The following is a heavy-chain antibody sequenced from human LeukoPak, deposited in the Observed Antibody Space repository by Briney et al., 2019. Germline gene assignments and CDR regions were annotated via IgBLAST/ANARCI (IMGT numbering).Heavy chain of an antibody. D-gene: IGHD3-10*01. Sequence: SETLSLTRTVSGGSISSSSYYWGWIPQPPGKGLEWIGSIYYSGSTYYNPSLKSRVTISVDTSKNQFSLKLSSVTAADTAVYYCATTMVRGYPYYFDYWGQGTLVTVSS. CDR1: GGSISSSSYY. V-gene: IGHV4-39*01. CDR2: IYYSGST. J-gene: IGHJ4*02. CDR3: ATTMVRGYPYYFDY.